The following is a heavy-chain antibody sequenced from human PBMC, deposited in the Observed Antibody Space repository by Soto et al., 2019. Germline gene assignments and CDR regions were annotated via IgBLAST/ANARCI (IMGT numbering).Heavy chain of an antibody. CDR3: ARGHIVVVTTVGWFDP. Sequence: SETLSLPGAVSGYFIRSGYYWGWIRQPPGKGLEWIGSMFHSGSTHYNPSLKSRVTISVDTSKNHFSLRLSSLTASDTAVYYCARGHIVVVTTVGWFDPWGQGTLVTVCS. J-gene: IGHJ5*02. CDR1: GYFIRSGYY. D-gene: IGHD2-2*01. CDR2: MFHSGST. V-gene: IGHV4-38-2*01.